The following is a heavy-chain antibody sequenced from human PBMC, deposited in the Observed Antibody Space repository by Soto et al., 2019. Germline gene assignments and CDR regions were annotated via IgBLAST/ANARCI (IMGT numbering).Heavy chain of an antibody. J-gene: IGHJ4*02. CDR1: GFTFNNHA. CDR2: MSGGVST. V-gene: IGHV3-23*01. CDR3: ARDYNGNRNFDY. D-gene: IGHD1-20*01. Sequence: EVQLLESGGGLVQPGGSLKLSCAASGFTFNNHAMSWVRQAPGKGLEWVSAMSGGVSTYYADSVKGRFTISRDNSKNALYLQMNNVRLGDTAVYYCARDYNGNRNFDYWGQGTLLTVSS.